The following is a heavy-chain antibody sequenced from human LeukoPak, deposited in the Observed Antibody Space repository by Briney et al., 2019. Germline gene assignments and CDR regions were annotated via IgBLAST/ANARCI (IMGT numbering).Heavy chain of an antibody. V-gene: IGHV4-39*01. D-gene: IGHD3-16*01. J-gene: IGHJ4*02. CDR2: VYYTGTT. CDR3: EGSSYSAISDASYYFFDS. CDR1: GDSIRVGSSY. Sequence: PPETLSLTCTVSGDSIRVGSSYWGWIRQPPGKGLEWVGSVYYTGTTLDNPSLQSRVTISVDTSKNQFSLRLPSVTAAATAVYFCEGSSYSAISDASYYFFDSWGQGTLVTVSS.